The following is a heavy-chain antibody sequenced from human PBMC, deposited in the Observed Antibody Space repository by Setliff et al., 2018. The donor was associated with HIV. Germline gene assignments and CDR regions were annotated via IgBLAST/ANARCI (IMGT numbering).Heavy chain of an antibody. Sequence: ASVKVSCKASGYTISTYHIAWVRQAPGQGLEWMGWISPFNGNTNYAQKLQGRPTVTTDTSTSTAYMELRSLRSDDTAVYYCARATSGTLHDFWGQGTLVTVSS. CDR3: ARATSGTLHDF. CDR1: GYTISTYH. CDR2: ISPFNGNT. V-gene: IGHV1-18*01. J-gene: IGHJ4*02.